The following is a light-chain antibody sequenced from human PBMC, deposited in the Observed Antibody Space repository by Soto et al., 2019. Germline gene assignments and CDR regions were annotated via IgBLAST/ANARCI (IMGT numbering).Light chain of an antibody. V-gene: IGLV2-11*01. Sequence: QSVLTQPRSVSGSPGQSVXISCTGTSSDVGGXNYVSWYQQHPGKAPKLMIYDVSKRPSGVPDRFSGSKSGNTASLTISGLQAEDEADYYCCSYAGSYTYVFGTGTKVTVL. J-gene: IGLJ1*01. CDR3: CSYAGSYTYV. CDR2: DVS. CDR1: SSDVGGXNY.